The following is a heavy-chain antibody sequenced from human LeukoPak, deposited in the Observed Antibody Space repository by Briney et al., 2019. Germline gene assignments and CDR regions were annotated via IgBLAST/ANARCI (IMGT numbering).Heavy chain of an antibody. CDR1: GYTSTGYY. CDR3: ARDRSSWYYYYYMDV. CDR2: INPNSGGT. J-gene: IGHJ6*03. Sequence: ASVKVSCKASGYTSTGYYMHWVRQAPGQGLEWMGWINPNSGGTNYAQKFQGRVTMTRDTSISTAYMELSRLRSDDTAVYYCARDRSSWYYYYYMDVWGKGTTVTVSS. D-gene: IGHD6-13*01. V-gene: IGHV1-2*02.